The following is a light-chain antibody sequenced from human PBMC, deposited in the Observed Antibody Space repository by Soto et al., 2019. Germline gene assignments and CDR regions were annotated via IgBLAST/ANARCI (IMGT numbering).Light chain of an antibody. Sequence: EIVMTQSPATLSVTPGERATLSCRASQSVSSNLAWYRQKPGQAPRLLIYGASTRATGIPARFSGSGSGTEFTLTISSLQSEDFAVYYCQQYNNWAPGYTFGQGTKLDIK. CDR2: GAS. CDR3: QQYNNWAPGYT. CDR1: QSVSSN. V-gene: IGKV3-15*01. J-gene: IGKJ2*01.